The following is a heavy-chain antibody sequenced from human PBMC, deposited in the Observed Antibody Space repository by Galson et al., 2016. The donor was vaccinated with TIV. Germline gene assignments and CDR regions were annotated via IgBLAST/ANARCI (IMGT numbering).Heavy chain of an antibody. CDR3: AHRPTTGAGDTFEV. J-gene: IGHJ3*01. CDR2: VYWDDDE. D-gene: IGHD5-18*01. CDR1: GFSLTTIGVG. Sequence: PALVKPTQTLTLTCTFSGFSLTTIGVGVAWLRQPPGKALECLAVVYWDDDERYSPSLRSMLTVTKDTSKNQVVLTMPNMDPVDTATYYSAHRPTTGAGDTFEVWGQGTMVTVSS. V-gene: IGHV2-5*02.